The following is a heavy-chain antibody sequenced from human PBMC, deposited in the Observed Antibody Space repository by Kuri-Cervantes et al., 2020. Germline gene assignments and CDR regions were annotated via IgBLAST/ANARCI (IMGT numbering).Heavy chain of an antibody. CDR2: ISAYNGNT. CDR3: ARSPMITFGGVIVTSSRADAFDI. Sequence: ASVKVSCKASGYTFTSYGISWVRQAPGRGLEWMGWISAYNGNTNYAQKFQGWVTMTRDTSISTAYMELSRLRSDGTAVYYCARSPMITFGGVIVTSSRADAFDIWGQGTMVTVSS. V-gene: IGHV1-18*01. J-gene: IGHJ3*02. D-gene: IGHD3-16*02. CDR1: GYTFTSYG.